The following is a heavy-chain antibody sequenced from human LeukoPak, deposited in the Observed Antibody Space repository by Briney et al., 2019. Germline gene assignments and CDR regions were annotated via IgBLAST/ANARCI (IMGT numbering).Heavy chain of an antibody. D-gene: IGHD1-14*01. J-gene: IGHJ5*02. CDR3: PRLPRYPGSWSDP. CDR2: IYPGDSDT. V-gene: IGHV5-51*01. CDR1: GYSFTRYW. Sequence: PGESLKISCKGSGYSFTRYWIGWVRQMPGKGLEWMGIIYPGDSDTRYSPSFQGQVTISADKSINTAYLQWSSLKAPDTAVYYCPRLPRYPGSWSDPGGREPWSPSPQ.